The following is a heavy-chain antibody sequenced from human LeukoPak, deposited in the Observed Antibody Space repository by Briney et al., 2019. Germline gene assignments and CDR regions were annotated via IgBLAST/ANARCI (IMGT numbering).Heavy chain of an antibody. J-gene: IGHJ6*03. D-gene: IGHD6-19*01. CDR3: ARDKGTVATYYYYYMDV. V-gene: IGHV1-18*01. Sequence: ASVKVSCKASGYTFNSYGISWVRQAPGQGLEGMGWISAHNGKTNYEEKVQGRVTMTTDTSTSTAYMELRSLRSDDTAVYYCARDKGTVATYYYYYMDVWGKGTTVTVSS. CDR1: GYTFNSYG. CDR2: ISAHNGKT.